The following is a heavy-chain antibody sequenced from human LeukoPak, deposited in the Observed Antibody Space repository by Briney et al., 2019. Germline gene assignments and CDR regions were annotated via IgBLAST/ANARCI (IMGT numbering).Heavy chain of an antibody. CDR1: GFTFSSYA. D-gene: IGHD6-13*01. J-gene: IGHJ4*02. Sequence: GGSLRLSCAASGFTFSSYAMSWVRQAPGKGLEWVSALSGSGGTTYYADSVKGRFTISRDNSKNTLYLQMNSLRAEVTAVYYCAKGQQLETNWGQGTLVTVSS. CDR3: AKGQQLETN. CDR2: LSGSGGTT. V-gene: IGHV3-23*01.